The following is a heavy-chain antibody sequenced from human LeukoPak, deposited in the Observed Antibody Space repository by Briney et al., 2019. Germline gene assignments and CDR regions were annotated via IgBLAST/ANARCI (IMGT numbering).Heavy chain of an antibody. CDR1: GFSFSSFA. CDR2: FRSSGGST. V-gene: IGHV3-23*01. J-gene: IGHJ4*02. Sequence: GGSLRLSCLAAGFSFSSFAMACVRQAPGKGLEWVSTFRSSGGSTYYADSVKGRFTISRDSSKNTLFLQMNSLRAEDTAVYYWGKYLIGCNCYSVLYWGQGTLVTVSS. D-gene: IGHD2-15*01. CDR3: GKYLIGCNCYSVLY.